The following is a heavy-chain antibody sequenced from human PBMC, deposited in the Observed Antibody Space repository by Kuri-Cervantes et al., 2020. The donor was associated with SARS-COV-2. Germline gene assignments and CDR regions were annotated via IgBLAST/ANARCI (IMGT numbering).Heavy chain of an antibody. CDR2: ISAYNGNT. Sequence: ASVKVSCKASGYTFTSYGISWVRQAPGQGLEWMGWISAYNGNTNYAQKLQGRVTMTRNTSINTAYMELSSLRSEDTAVYYCARGKIVVVEVMDVWGKGTTVTVSS. J-gene: IGHJ6*03. V-gene: IGHV1-18*04. CDR3: ARGKIVVVEVMDV. CDR1: GYTFTSYG. D-gene: IGHD2-15*01.